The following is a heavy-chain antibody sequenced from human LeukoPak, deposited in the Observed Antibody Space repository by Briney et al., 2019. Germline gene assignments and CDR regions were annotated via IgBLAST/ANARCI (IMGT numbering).Heavy chain of an antibody. J-gene: IGHJ4*02. CDR3: ARLQMDY. D-gene: IGHD5-24*01. CDR2: ISSGGETV. CDR1: GFGFSTYE. V-gene: IGHV3-48*03. Sequence: GGSLRLSCAASGFGFSTYEMNWVRQAPGKGLEWVSYISSGGETVYYADSVKGRFTISRDNAKNSVFLQMNSLRAEDTAVYYCARLQMDYWGQGTLVTVSS.